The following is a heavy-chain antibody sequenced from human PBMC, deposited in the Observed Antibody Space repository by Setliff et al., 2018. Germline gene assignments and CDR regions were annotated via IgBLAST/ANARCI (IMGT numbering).Heavy chain of an antibody. J-gene: IGHJ6*03. Sequence: ASVKVSCKASGYAFTDYHIHWVRQAPGQGLEWMGWSDPKSGAARYAQKFRGRVTLTRDTSITTIYMEMSSVTSDDTAVYYCARDPFLVRQFPYYMDVWGEGTTVTVSS. CDR2: SDPKSGAA. D-gene: IGHD6-19*01. CDR1: GYAFTDYH. V-gene: IGHV1-2*02. CDR3: ARDPFLVRQFPYYMDV.